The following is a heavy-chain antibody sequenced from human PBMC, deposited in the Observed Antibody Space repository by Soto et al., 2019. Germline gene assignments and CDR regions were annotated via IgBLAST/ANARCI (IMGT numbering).Heavy chain of an antibody. CDR3: ARSRSGAVADSFDY. D-gene: IGHD3-10*01. Sequence: QVQLVASGGGVVHLGRSLTLSCAASGFTFNRHAIHWVRQSPGKGLEWVTVISRDGNNKYFVDSVKGRFTITRDNAKNTVILQMNSLRREDTAIYYCARSRSGAVADSFDYWGQATPVTVSS. V-gene: IGHV3-30-3*01. CDR2: ISRDGNNK. J-gene: IGHJ4*02. CDR1: GFTFNRHA.